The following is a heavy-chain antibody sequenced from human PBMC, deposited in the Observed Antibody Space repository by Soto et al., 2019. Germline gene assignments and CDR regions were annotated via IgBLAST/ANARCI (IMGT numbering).Heavy chain of an antibody. CDR1: GASFTVYY. CDR3: ARVRRGSYETPRYNGFDP. V-gene: IGHV4-34*01. J-gene: IGHJ5*02. CDR2: INTSGST. Sequence: PSQTRSLTCALDGASFTVYYCRCIRQPPGKGVEWIGEINTSGSTHYNPSLKSLATIAVDTTKNQYSLKLSSVTAADTAVYYCARVRRGSYETPRYNGFDPWGQGTLVTVSS. D-gene: IGHD1-26*01.